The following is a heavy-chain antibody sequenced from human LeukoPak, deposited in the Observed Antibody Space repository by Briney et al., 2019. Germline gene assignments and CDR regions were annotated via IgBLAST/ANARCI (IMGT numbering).Heavy chain of an antibody. CDR2: IRTNTGSP. J-gene: IGHJ3*02. D-gene: IGHD2-15*01. V-gene: IGHV7-4-1*02. Sequence: ASVTVSCTASGYTFTSYAMNWVRQAPGQGLEYMGWIRTNTGSPTYAQGFTGRFVFSLDTSVNTAYLQISSLKAEDTAVYYCAKDLDSAAFDIWGQGTMVTVSS. CDR1: GYTFTSYA. CDR3: AKDLDSAAFDI.